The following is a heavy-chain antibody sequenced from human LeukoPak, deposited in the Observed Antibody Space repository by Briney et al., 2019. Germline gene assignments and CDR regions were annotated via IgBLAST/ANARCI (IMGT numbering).Heavy chain of an antibody. J-gene: IGHJ4*02. D-gene: IGHD5-24*01. CDR3: ARLGERWLQSDY. Sequence: GESLQISCKGSGSSFTSYWIGWGRQLPGKGLEWMGIIYPGDSDTRYSPSFQGQVTISADKSISTAYLQWSSLKTSDTAMYYCARLGERWLQSDYWGQGTLVTVSS. CDR1: GSSFTSYW. CDR2: IYPGDSDT. V-gene: IGHV5-51*01.